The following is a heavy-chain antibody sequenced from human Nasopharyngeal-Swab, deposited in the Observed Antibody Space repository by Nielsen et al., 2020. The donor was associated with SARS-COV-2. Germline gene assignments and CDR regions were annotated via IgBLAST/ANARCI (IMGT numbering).Heavy chain of an antibody. D-gene: IGHD2-15*01. CDR2: IYYSGST. CDR3: ARQGTRCSGGSCYWDAFDI. J-gene: IGHJ3*02. V-gene: IGHV4-39*01. Sequence: WIRQPPGKWLEWIGSIYYSGSTYYNPSLKSRVTISVDTSKNQFSLKLSSVTAADTAVYYCARQGTRCSGGSCYWDAFDIWGQGTMVTVSS.